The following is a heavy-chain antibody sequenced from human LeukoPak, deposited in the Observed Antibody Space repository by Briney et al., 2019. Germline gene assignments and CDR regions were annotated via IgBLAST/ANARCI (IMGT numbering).Heavy chain of an antibody. CDR3: VRDKRFPDDVFDI. Sequence: GGSLRLSCAASGFTFSSYAMSWVRQAPGKGLEWVSAISASDGRTYYADPVRGRFTISRDDFKNTLYVQMNSLRAEDTAVYYCVRDKRFPDDVFDIWGQGTMVTVSS. CDR2: ISASDGRT. CDR1: GFTFSSYA. J-gene: IGHJ3*02. V-gene: IGHV3-23*01. D-gene: IGHD3-10*01.